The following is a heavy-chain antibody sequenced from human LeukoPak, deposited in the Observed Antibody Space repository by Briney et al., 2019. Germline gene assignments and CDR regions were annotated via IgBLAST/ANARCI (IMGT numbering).Heavy chain of an antibody. CDR2: IIPIFGTA. CDR1: GDTFSSYA. V-gene: IGHV1-69*13. J-gene: IGHJ4*02. Sequence: SVKDSCKASGDTFSSYAISWVRQAPGQGLEWMGGIIPIFGTANYAQKFQGRVTITADESTSTAYMELSSLRSEDTAVYYCARGRMAGTYVFGYWGQGTLVTVSS. D-gene: IGHD6-19*01. CDR3: ARGRMAGTYVFGY.